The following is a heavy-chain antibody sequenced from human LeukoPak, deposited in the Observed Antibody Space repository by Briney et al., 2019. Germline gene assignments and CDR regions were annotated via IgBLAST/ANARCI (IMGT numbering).Heavy chain of an antibody. V-gene: IGHV4-4*02. D-gene: IGHD6-13*01. J-gene: IGHJ4*02. CDR1: GGSISSSNW. CDR3: ARLTGGLQIAAAGREAFDI. Sequence: SETLSLTCAVSGGSISSSNWWSWVRQPPGKGLEWIGEIYHSGSTNYNPSLKSRVTISVDKSKNQFSLKLSSVTAADTAVYYCARLTGGLQIAAAGREAFDIWGQGTLVTVSS. CDR2: IYHSGST.